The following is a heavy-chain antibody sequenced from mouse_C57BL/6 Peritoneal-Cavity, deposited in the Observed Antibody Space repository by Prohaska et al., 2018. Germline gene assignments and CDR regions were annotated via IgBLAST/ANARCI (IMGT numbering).Heavy chain of an antibody. CDR3: ARKNYCYFDV. Sequence: HGKSLEWIGDINPNNGGTIYKQKFKGKATLTVDKSSSTAYMELRSLTSEDTAVYNCARKNYCYFDVWGTGTTVTVSS. J-gene: IGHJ1*03. V-gene: IGHV1-18*01. CDR2: INPNNGGT.